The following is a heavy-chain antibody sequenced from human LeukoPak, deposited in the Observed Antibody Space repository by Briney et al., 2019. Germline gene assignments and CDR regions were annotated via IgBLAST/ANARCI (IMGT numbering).Heavy chain of an antibody. V-gene: IGHV3-64D*06. Sequence: GGSLRLSCSASGFTFSSYGMDWVRQAPGKGLEYVSAISSNGGSTYYADSVKGRFTISRDNSKDTLYLQMSSLRAEDTAVYYCVKTLSQWPGEGFEYWGQGTLVSVSS. CDR3: VKTLSQWPGEGFEY. D-gene: IGHD6-19*01. CDR1: GFTFSSYG. CDR2: ISSNGGST. J-gene: IGHJ4*02.